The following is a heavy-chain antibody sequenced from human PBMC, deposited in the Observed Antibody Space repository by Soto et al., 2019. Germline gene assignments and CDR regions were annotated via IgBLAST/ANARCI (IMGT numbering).Heavy chain of an antibody. D-gene: IGHD3-16*01. V-gene: IGHV3-23*01. CDR3: AKDGGLGPNTPGWGANYYYYMDV. Sequence: GGSLRLSCAASGFTFSSYAMSWVRQAPGKGLEWVSAISGSGGSTYYADSVKGRFTISRDNSKNTLYLQMNSLRAEDTAVYYCAKDGGLGPNTPGWGANYYYYMDVWGKGTTVTVSS. CDR1: GFTFSSYA. J-gene: IGHJ6*03. CDR2: ISGSGGST.